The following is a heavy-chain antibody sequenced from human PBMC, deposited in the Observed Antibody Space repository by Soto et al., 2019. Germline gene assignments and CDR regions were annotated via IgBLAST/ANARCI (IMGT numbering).Heavy chain of an antibody. CDR2: LIPILGPP. J-gene: IGHJ6*02. Sequence: SVKVSCKASGGTFSNYAISWVRQAPGQGLEWMGGLIPILGPPNYAPNFQGRVTITADKSKSTVYMELSSLRSEDTAVYYCAREGELLDYGMDVWGQGTRVTSP. V-gene: IGHV1-69*06. D-gene: IGHD3-10*01. CDR1: GGTFSNYA. CDR3: AREGELLDYGMDV.